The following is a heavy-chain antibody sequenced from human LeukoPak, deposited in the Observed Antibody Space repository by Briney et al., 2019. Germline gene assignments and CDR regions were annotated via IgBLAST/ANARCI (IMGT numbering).Heavy chain of an antibody. CDR2: ISYDGSNK. V-gene: IGHV3-30-3*01. Sequence: GGSLRLSCAASGFTFSSYAMHWVRQALGKGLEWVAVISYDGSNKYYADSVKGRFTISRDNSKNTLYLQMNSLRAEDTAVYYCARAGAAAGIGAFDIWGQGTMVTVSS. J-gene: IGHJ3*02. CDR1: GFTFSSYA. CDR3: ARAGAAAGIGAFDI. D-gene: IGHD6-13*01.